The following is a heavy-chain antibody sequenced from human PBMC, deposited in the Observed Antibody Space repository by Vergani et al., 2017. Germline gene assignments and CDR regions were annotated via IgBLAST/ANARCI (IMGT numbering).Heavy chain of an antibody. CDR3: ARDGPWERSLRRGVLSH. CDR2: IYHSGST. D-gene: IGHD1-1*01. Sequence: QVQLQESGPGLVKPSGTLSLTCAVSGGSISSSNWWSWVRQPPGKGLEWIGEIYHSGSTNYNPSRKSRVTISVDKSKNQFSLKLSAVTAADTAVYYCARDGPWERSLRRGVLSHWGQGTLVTVSS. CDR1: GGSISSSNW. V-gene: IGHV4-4*02. J-gene: IGHJ4*02.